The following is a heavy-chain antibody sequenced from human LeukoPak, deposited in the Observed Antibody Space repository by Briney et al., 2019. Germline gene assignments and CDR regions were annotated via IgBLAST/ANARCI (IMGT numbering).Heavy chain of an antibody. CDR2: MNPNSGNT. V-gene: IGHV1-8*03. CDR1: GYTFTSYD. D-gene: IGHD2-8*01. CDR3: ARGMVYANWWLGRGLTFDP. Sequence: ASVKVSCKASGYTFTSYDINWVRQATGQGLEWMGWMNPNSGNTGYVQKFQGRVTITRNTSISTAYMELSSLRSEDTAVYYCARGMVYANWWLGRGLTFDPWGQGTLVTVSS. J-gene: IGHJ5*02.